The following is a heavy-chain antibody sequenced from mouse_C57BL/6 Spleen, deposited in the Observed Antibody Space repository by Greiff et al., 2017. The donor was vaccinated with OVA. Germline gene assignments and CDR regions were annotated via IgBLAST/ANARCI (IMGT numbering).Heavy chain of an antibody. Sequence: VKLQQPGAELVKPGASVKLSCTASGYTFTSYWLHWVKQRPGQGLAWIGMIHPNSGSTNYNEKFKSKATLTVDKSSSTAYMQLSSLTSEDSAVYYCAREDYYGSSFFAYWGQGTLVTVSA. J-gene: IGHJ3*01. CDR3: AREDYYGSSFFAY. V-gene: IGHV1-64*01. CDR2: IHPNSGST. CDR1: GYTFTSYW. D-gene: IGHD1-1*01.